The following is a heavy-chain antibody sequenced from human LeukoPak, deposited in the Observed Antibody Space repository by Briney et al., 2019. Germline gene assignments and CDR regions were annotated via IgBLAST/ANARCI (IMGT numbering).Heavy chain of an antibody. CDR1: GYTFSYYG. V-gene: IGHV1-18*01. CDR3: ARIEGILTGYPPHYQYGMDV. D-gene: IGHD3-9*01. J-gene: IGHJ6*02. CDR2: ISAYDVNT. Sequence: ASVKVSCKASGYTFSYYGITWVRQAPGQGLEWMGWISAYDVNTNYAQKLQGRVTMTRDTSTSTAYMELGSLRSDDTAVYYCARIEGILTGYPPHYQYGMDVWGQGTTVTVSS.